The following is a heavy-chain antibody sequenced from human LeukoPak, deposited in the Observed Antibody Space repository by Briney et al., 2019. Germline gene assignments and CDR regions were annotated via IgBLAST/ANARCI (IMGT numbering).Heavy chain of an antibody. CDR1: GGTFSNYA. CDR2: IIPIFGTA. D-gene: IGHD2-15*01. CDR3: AKGSPDDIVVVVAAKPYFDY. V-gene: IGHV1-69*06. Sequence: GASVKVSCKASGGTFSNYAISWVRQAPGQGLEWMGGIIPIFGTANYAQKFQGRVTITADKSTSTAYMELSSLRAEDTAVYYCAKGSPDDIVVVVAAKPYFDYWGQGTLVTVSS. J-gene: IGHJ4*02.